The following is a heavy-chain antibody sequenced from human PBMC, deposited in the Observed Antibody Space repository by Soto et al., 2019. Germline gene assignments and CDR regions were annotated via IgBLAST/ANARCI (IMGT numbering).Heavy chain of an antibody. V-gene: IGHV3-48*02. Sequence: EVQLVESGGGSVQPGGSLRLSCAASGFTFSTFSMNWVRQAPGRGLEWISYISGGGRPISYADSVKGRFTISRDNAKNSLYLQMDSLTDYDTAVYYCARDLGWAFDSWGQGILVTVSS. J-gene: IGHJ4*02. CDR1: GFTFSTFS. D-gene: IGHD6-19*01. CDR3: ARDLGWAFDS. CDR2: ISGGGRPI.